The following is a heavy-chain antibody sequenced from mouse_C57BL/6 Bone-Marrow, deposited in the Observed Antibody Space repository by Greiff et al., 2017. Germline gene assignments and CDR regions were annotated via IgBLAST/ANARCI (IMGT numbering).Heavy chain of an antibody. J-gene: IGHJ1*03. D-gene: IGHD2-10*02. V-gene: IGHV1-52*01. CDR2: IDPSDSET. CDR3: ARFGGYGYWYFDV. Sequence: QVQLKQPGAELVRPGSSVKLSCKASGYTFTSSWMHWVKQRPIQGLEWIGNIDPSDSETHYNQKFKDKATLTVDKPSSTAYMQLSSLTSEDSAVYYCARFGGYGYWYFDVWGTGTTVTVSS. CDR1: GYTFTSSW.